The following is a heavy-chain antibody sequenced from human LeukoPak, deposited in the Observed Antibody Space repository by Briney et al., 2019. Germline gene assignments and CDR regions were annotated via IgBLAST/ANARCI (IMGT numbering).Heavy chain of an antibody. Sequence: PGGSLRLSCEASNFTFSHYAMNWVRQTPGKGLEWVASISDIGSYIYYADSVKGRFTISRDNAKDSLYLQMNSLRAEDTAVYYCARYCSSSRCLYYYHMDVWGKGTTVTVSS. CDR1: NFTFSHYA. V-gene: IGHV3-21*01. J-gene: IGHJ6*03. D-gene: IGHD2-2*01. CDR2: ISDIGSYI. CDR3: ARYCSSSRCLYYYHMDV.